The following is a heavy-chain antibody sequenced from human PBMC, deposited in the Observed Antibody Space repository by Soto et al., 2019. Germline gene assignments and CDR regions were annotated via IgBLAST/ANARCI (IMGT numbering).Heavy chain of an antibody. Sequence: ESGGGVVQPGRSLRLSCAASGFTFSSYGMHWVRQAPGKGLEWMAVISYDGSNEYYADSVKGRFTISRDNSKNTLYLQMNSLRAEDTAVYYCAKEITIFGVVTLSMDVWGKGTTVTVSS. CDR2: ISYDGSNE. CDR1: GFTFSSYG. V-gene: IGHV3-30*18. D-gene: IGHD3-3*01. J-gene: IGHJ6*03. CDR3: AKEITIFGVVTLSMDV.